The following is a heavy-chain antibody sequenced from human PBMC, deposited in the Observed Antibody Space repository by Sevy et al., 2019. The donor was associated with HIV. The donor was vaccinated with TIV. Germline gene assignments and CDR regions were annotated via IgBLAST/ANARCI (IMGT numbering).Heavy chain of an antibody. J-gene: IGHJ3*02. CDR2: ISGISTYT. CDR3: ARRFTVHDGFDI. CDR1: GFTFSDYH. D-gene: IGHD4-4*01. Sequence: GGSLRLSCAASGFTFSDYHLNWIRQAPGKGLVWVSYISGISTYTNYGDSVKGRFTISRDNAKNLLFLQMNSLSAEDTAVYYCARRFTVHDGFDIWAQGTMVTVSS. V-gene: IGHV3-11*06.